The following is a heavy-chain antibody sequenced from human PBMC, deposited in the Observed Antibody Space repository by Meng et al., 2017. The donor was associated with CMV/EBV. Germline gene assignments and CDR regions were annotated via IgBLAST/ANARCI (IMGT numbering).Heavy chain of an antibody. CDR1: GFTFRTYA. V-gene: IGHV3-23*01. CDR3: AKALPSSGTYLFYFDY. Sequence: GFTFRTYAMRWVRQAPGRGLEWVSGIDGSGSFTKYADSVKGRFTISRDNSKSTLDLQMNSLRAEDTALYYCAKALPSSGTYLFYFDYWGQGTLVTVSS. CDR2: IDGSGSFT. D-gene: IGHD1-26*01. J-gene: IGHJ4*02.